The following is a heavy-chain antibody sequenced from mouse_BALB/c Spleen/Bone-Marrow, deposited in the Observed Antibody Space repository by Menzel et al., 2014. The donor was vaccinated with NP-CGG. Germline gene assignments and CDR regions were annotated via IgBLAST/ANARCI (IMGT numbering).Heavy chain of an antibody. CDR1: GYGFSTYW. V-gene: IGHV1-80*01. CDR3: ARGGISVDY. J-gene: IGHJ2*01. Sequence: QVQLKESGAELVRPGSSVKISCESSGYGFSTYWINWVKQRPGQGLEWIGQIYPGDGDTDYNGKFKDKATLTADKSSDTAYMQLSSLTSEDSAVYFCARGGISVDYWGQGTTLTVSS. CDR2: IYPGDGDT.